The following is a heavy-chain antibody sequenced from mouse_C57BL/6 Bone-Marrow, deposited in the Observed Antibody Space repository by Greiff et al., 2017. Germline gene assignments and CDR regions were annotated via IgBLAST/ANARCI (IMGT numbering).Heavy chain of an antibody. CDR2: IDPENGDT. J-gene: IGHJ3*01. Sequence: EVKLQESGAELVRPGASVKLSCTASGFNIKDDYMHWVKQRPEQGLEWIGWIDPENGDTEYASKFQGKATITADTSTNTAYLQLSSLASEDTAVYYCTTWAYGGQGTLVTVSA. V-gene: IGHV14-4*01. CDR3: TTWAY. CDR1: GFNIKDDY.